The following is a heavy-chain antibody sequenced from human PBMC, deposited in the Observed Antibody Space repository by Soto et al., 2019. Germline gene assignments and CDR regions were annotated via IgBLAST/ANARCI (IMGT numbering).Heavy chain of an antibody. CDR3: ARPYSSSWYPPGY. CDR2: ISSSSSTI. CDR1: GFTFSSYS. J-gene: IGHJ4*02. D-gene: IGHD6-13*01. Sequence: EVQLVESGGGLVQPGGSLRLSCAASGFTFSSYSMNWVRQAPGKGLEWVSYISSSSSTIYYADSVKGRFTIASDKAKNALSLQMNSLRAEDTAVYYCARPYSSSWYPPGYWGQGTLVTVSS. V-gene: IGHV3-48*01.